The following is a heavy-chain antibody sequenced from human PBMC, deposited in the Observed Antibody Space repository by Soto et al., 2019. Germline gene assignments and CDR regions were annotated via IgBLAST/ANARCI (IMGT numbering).Heavy chain of an antibody. D-gene: IGHD1-26*01. V-gene: IGHV4-39*01. CDR1: GGCISSSSYY. CDR2: IYYIGST. Sequence: SETLSLTGTVSGGCISSSSYYWGWIRQPPGKGLEWIVSIYYIGSTYYNPSLKSRVTISVDTSKNQFSLKLSSVTAADTAVYYCARSIVGPPTPFNWFDPWGQGTLVTAPQ. J-gene: IGHJ5*02. CDR3: ARSIVGPPTPFNWFDP.